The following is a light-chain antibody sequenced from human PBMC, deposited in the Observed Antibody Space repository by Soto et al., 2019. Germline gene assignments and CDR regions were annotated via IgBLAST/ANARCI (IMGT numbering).Light chain of an antibody. CDR1: NSDDGGYNF. Sequence: QSALTQPASVSGSPGQSITISCTGTNSDDGGYNFVSWYQQHPGKAPKLMIYDVSNRPSGVSDRFSGSKSGNTASLNISGLQAEYEAEYYCSSYTSSSMPYVLGIGTKLTV. V-gene: IGLV2-14*01. CDR3: SSYTSSSMPYV. J-gene: IGLJ1*01. CDR2: DVS.